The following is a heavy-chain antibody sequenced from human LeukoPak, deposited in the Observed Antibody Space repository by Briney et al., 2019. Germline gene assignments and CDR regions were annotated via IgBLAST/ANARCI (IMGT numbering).Heavy chain of an antibody. CDR2: IRSKANSYAT. CDR1: GFTFSGSA. D-gene: IGHD3-10*01. Sequence: GGSLRLSCAASGFTFSGSAMHWVRQASGKGLEWIGRIRSKANSYATSYGASVKGRFTISRDDSKNTAYLQMNSLRAEDTAVYYCAKSTAGSRQSRGVDVWGQGTTVTVSS. J-gene: IGHJ6*02. V-gene: IGHV3-73*01. CDR3: AKSTAGSRQSRGVDV.